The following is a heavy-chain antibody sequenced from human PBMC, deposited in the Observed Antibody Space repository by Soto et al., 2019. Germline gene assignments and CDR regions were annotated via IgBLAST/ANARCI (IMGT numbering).Heavy chain of an antibody. CDR3: ARDRYYYGSGSYYPRSIDAFDI. D-gene: IGHD3-10*01. V-gene: IGHV1-18*01. CDR2: ISPYNGNT. CDR1: GYTFTIYG. Sequence: GASVKVSCKASGYTFTIYGIIWVRQAPGQGLEWMGWISPYNGNTNYAQKLQGRVTITADKSTSTAYMELSSLRSEDTAVYYCARDRYYYGSGSYYPRSIDAFDIWGQGTMVTVSS. J-gene: IGHJ3*02.